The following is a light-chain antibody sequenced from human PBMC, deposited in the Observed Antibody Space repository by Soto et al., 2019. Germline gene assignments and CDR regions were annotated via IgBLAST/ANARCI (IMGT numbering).Light chain of an antibody. V-gene: IGLV1-44*01. CDR2: RNN. J-gene: IGLJ3*02. CDR3: AAWDDSLSAWV. Sequence: QSVLTQAPSASETPGQRITLSCSGSTSNIGNNNVNWYQQVPGTAPKLLMYRNNRRPSGVTDRFSGSKSGTSASLAISGLQSGDEADYYCAAWDDSLSAWVFGGGTKLTVL. CDR1: TSNIGNNN.